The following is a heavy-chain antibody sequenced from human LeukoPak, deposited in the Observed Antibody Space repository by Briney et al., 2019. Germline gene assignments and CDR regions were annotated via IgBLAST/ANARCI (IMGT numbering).Heavy chain of an antibody. D-gene: IGHD1-26*01. V-gene: IGHV4-59*01. CDR2: IYYSGST. Sequence: KPSETLSLTCTVSGGSISSYYWSWIRQPPGKGLEWIGYIYYSGSTNYIPSLKSRVTISVDTSKNQFSLKLSSVTAADTAVYYCARDNLLGIDPWGQGTLVTVSS. CDR1: GGSISSYY. J-gene: IGHJ5*02. CDR3: ARDNLLGIDP.